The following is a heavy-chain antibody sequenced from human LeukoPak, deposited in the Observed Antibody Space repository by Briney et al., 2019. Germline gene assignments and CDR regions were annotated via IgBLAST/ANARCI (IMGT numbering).Heavy chain of an antibody. D-gene: IGHD4-11*01. J-gene: IGHJ6*02. CDR3: ARVEAPSYSNYGFSYYYYGMDV. CDR2: INPSGGST. V-gene: IGHV1-46*01. CDR1: GYTFTSYY. Sequence: ASVKVSCKASGYTFTSYYMHWVRQAPGQGLEWMGIINPSGGSTSYAQKFQGRVTMTRDTSISTAYMELSRLRSDDTAVYYCARVEAPSYSNYGFSYYYYGMDVWGQGTTVTVSS.